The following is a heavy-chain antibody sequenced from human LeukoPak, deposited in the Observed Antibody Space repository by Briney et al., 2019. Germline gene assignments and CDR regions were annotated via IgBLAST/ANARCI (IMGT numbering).Heavy chain of an antibody. J-gene: IGHJ4*02. V-gene: IGHV3-21*01. CDR3: ARDRRSGGFTSNNY. CDR2: ISSSSSYI. D-gene: IGHD6-19*01. CDR1: GFTFSSYS. Sequence: GGSLRLSCAASGFTFSSYSMNWARQAPGKGLEWVSSISSSSSYIYYADSVKGRFTISRDNAKNSLYLQMNSLRAEDTAVYYCARDRRSGGFTSNNYWGQGTLVTVSS.